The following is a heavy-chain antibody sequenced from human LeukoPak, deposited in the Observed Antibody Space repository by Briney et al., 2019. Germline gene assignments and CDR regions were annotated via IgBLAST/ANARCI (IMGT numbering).Heavy chain of an antibody. Sequence: PSETLSLTCTVSGGSISNGSYYWSWIRQPAGKGLEWNGRIHTSGATKYNPSLTSRVTISVDTSKNQFSLKLSSVTAADTAVYFCARSEGSGYGALDYWGQGTLVTVSS. CDR2: IHTSGAT. V-gene: IGHV4-61*02. J-gene: IGHJ4*02. D-gene: IGHD4-17*01. CDR1: GGSISNGSYY. CDR3: ARSEGSGYGALDY.